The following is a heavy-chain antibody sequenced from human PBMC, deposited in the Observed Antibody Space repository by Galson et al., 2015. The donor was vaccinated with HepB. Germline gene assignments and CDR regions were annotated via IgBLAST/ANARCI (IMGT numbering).Heavy chain of an antibody. Sequence: SLRLSCAASGFTFSSYSMNWVRQAPGKGLEWVSSISSRSSYIYYADSVKGRFTISRDNAKNSLYLQMNSLRAEDTAVYYCARDITMVRGVIMGAFDIWGQGTMVTVSS. D-gene: IGHD3-10*01. CDR1: GFTFSSYS. CDR3: ARDITMVRGVIMGAFDI. V-gene: IGHV3-21*01. J-gene: IGHJ3*02. CDR2: ISSRSSYI.